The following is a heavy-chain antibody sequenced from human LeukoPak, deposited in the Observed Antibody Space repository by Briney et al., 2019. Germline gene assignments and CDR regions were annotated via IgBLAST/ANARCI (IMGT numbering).Heavy chain of an antibody. V-gene: IGHV3-7*01. CDR2: INTDGSAI. D-gene: IGHD6-13*01. CDR1: GFTFGHYW. J-gene: IGHJ4*02. CDR3: ATTDDSAVGPF. Sequence: PGGSLRLSCAASGFTFGHYWMTWVRQAPGKGLEWVANINTDGSAIFYADSVKGRFTISRENVKNSLSLQMNSLRVEDTAIYYCATTDDSAVGPFWGQGTLVAVSS.